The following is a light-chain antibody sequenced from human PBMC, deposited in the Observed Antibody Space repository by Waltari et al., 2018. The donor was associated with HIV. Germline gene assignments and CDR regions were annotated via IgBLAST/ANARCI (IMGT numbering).Light chain of an antibody. V-gene: IGLV3-10*01. CDR1: ALPKTH. J-gene: IGLJ2*01. Sequence: SYELTQPPSVSVYPGQPARIPCSGDALPKTHVYWYQQKSGEAPLLVIYEDSKRPSGIPDRVSGFSSGTMATLTISGAHVDDEADYYCSSADANGLIFGGGTKLTVL. CDR3: SSADANGLI. CDR2: EDS.